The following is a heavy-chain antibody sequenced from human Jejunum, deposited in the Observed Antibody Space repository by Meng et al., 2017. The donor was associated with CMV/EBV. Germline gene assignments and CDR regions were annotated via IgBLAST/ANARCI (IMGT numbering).Heavy chain of an antibody. CDR3: GRNRVDY. CDR1: GFTFSISW. Sequence: SCAASGFTFSISWMTWVRQAPGKGLEWVANIKQDGSEKFYVDSVKGRFTISRDNAKNSLYLQMNSLRGDDTGVYYCGRNRVDYWGQGTLVTVSS. J-gene: IGHJ4*02. V-gene: IGHV3-7*01. CDR2: IKQDGSEK. D-gene: IGHD3-10*01.